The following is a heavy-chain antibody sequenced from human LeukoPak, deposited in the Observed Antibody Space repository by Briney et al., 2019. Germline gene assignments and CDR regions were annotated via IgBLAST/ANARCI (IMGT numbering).Heavy chain of an antibody. V-gene: IGHV1-8*01. CDR3: ASLGRHGSGSYYTPPYYYYYYMDV. D-gene: IGHD3-10*01. J-gene: IGHJ6*03. CDR2: MNPNSGNT. Sequence: ASVKVSCKASGYTFTSYDINWVRQATGQGLEWMGWMNPNSGNTGYAQKFQGRVTMTRNTSISTAYMELSSLRSEDTAVYYCASLGRHGSGSYYTPPYYYYYYMDVWGKGTTVTISS. CDR1: GYTFTSYD.